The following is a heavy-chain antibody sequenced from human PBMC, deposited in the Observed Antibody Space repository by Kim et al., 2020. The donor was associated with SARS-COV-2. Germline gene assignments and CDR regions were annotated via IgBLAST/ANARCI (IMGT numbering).Heavy chain of an antibody. CDR1: GFTFSSYA. CDR2: ISSNGGST. Sequence: GGSLRLSCAASGFTFSSYAMHWVRQAPGKGLEYVSAISSNGGSTYYANSVKGRFTISRDNSKNMLYLQMGSLRAEDMAVYYCAREIARSGCAGSSYYWG. J-gene: IGHJ4*01. D-gene: IGHD3-3*01. CDR3: AREIARSGCAGSSYY. V-gene: IGHV3-64*01.